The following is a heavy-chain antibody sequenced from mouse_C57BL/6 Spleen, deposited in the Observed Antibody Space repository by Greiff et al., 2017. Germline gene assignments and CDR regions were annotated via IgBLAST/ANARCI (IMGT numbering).Heavy chain of an antibody. J-gene: IGHJ3*01. CDR1: GYTFTDYE. Sequence: SGAELVRPGASVTLSCKASGYTFTDYEMNWVKQTPVHGLEWMGAIDPETGGTAYNQKFKGKAILTADKSSSTAYMELRSLTSEDSAVYYCTRGTYWGQGTLVTVSA. CDR3: TRGTY. V-gene: IGHV1-15*01. CDR2: IDPETGGT.